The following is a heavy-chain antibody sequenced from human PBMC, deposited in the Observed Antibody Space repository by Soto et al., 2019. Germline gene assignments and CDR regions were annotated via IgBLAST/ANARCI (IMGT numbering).Heavy chain of an antibody. V-gene: IGHV3-30-3*01. CDR3: AIRGGNYGVYFDY. CDR1: GFSFSTYA. CDR2: VSYDGSKI. Sequence: QVQLVESGGGVVQPGRSLRLSCAGSGFSFSTYAMHWVRQAPGKGLEWVAVVSYDGSKIYYADSAKGRFTISRDNSKNTLYLQLNSLRTEDTAVYYCAIRGGNYGVYFDYWGPGTLDTVSS. D-gene: IGHD4-17*01. J-gene: IGHJ4*02.